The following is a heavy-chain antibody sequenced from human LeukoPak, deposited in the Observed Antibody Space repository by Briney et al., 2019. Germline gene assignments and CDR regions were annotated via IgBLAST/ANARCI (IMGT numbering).Heavy chain of an antibody. CDR3: AKEGYSGYYAFDI. V-gene: IGHV3-11*05. CDR1: GFIFSDHY. CDR2: ISTSGSYT. D-gene: IGHD5-12*01. J-gene: IGHJ3*02. Sequence: PGGSLRLSCAAPGFIFSDHYMSWIRQAPGKGLEWVSYISTSGSYTNYADSVKGRFTISRDNAKNSLYLQMNTLRADDTAMYYWAKEGYSGYYAFDIWGQGTMVTVSS.